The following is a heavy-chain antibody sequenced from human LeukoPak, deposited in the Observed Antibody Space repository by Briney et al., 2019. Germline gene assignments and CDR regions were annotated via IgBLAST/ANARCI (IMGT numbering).Heavy chain of an antibody. CDR1: GLTFSDHG. J-gene: IGHJ4*02. CDR2: ISYDGSEK. Sequence: QAGGSLRLSCAASGLTFSDHGMHWVRQAPGKGLEWVAVISYDGSEKFYADSVTGRFTISRDNSKNTLFLQMNSLRTEDTAVYFCAQWAGIRGIITPLDYWGQGTLVTASS. V-gene: IGHV3-30*18. CDR3: AQWAGIRGIITPLDY. D-gene: IGHD3-10*01.